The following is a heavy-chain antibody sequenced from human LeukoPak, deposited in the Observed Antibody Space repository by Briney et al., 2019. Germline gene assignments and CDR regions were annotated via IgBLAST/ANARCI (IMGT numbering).Heavy chain of an antibody. Sequence: ASVKVSCKASGYTFTNFYMHWVRQAPGQGLEWMGLINPSGGSTSYAQKFQGRVAMTRDTSTGTVYMELSSLRSEDTAVYYCARAHSGSYPGYWGQGTLLTVSS. CDR1: GYTFTNFY. J-gene: IGHJ4*02. CDR2: INPSGGST. D-gene: IGHD1-26*01. V-gene: IGHV1-46*01. CDR3: ARAHSGSYPGY.